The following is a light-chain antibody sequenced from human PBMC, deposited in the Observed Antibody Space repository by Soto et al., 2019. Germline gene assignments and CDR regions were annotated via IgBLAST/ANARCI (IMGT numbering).Light chain of an antibody. CDR2: AAS. CDR3: QQLNSYPSVT. Sequence: DIQLTQSPSFLSASVGDRVTITCRASQGISSYLAWYQQKPGKAPKLLIYAASTLQSGVPSRFSGSGSGTEFTLTISSLQPEDVATYYCQQLNSYPSVTFGQGTKVEIK. J-gene: IGKJ1*01. CDR1: QGISSY. V-gene: IGKV1-9*01.